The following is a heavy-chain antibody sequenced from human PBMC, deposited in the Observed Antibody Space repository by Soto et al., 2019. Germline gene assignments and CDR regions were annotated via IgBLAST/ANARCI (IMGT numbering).Heavy chain of an antibody. J-gene: IGHJ5*02. D-gene: IGHD6-19*01. CDR2: INPSGGST. V-gene: IGHV1-46*01. Sequence: ASVKVSCKASGYTFTGYYMHWVRQAPGQGLEWMGIINPSGGSTSYAQKFQGRVTMTRDTSTSTVYMELSSLRSEDTAVYYCARGEKQWLVRGWFDPWGQGTLVTVSS. CDR1: GYTFTGYY. CDR3: ARGEKQWLVRGWFDP.